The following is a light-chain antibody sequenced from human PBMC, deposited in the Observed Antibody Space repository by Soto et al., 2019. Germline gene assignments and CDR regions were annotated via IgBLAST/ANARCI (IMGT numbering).Light chain of an antibody. CDR3: HQCATSPPT. V-gene: IGKV3-20*01. Sequence: EIVLTQSPGTLSLSPGERATLSCRASQTVGNNYLAWYQQKPGQAPRLLIDDASNRATGIPDRFSGTGSGTDFTLTISSLEPEDFAVYYCHQCATSPPTFGGGTKVEIK. J-gene: IGKJ4*01. CDR1: QTVGNNY. CDR2: DAS.